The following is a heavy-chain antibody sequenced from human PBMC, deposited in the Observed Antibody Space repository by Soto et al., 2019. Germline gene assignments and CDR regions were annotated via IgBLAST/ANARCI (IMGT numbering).Heavy chain of an antibody. CDR1: GSTFSRYA. Sequence: EVQLLESGGGMVERGGSLRLSCEASGSTFSRYAMNWVRQAPGKGLEWVSGISASGGSTYYADFVKGRITISRDNPKSTLDLQTNSLRVDDTGQHYYARDRGTTGMVAYYYGMDDLGRGTTVTVSS. J-gene: IGHJ6*02. V-gene: IGHV3-23*01. CDR3: ARDRGTTGMVAYYYGMDD. CDR2: ISASGGST. D-gene: IGHD1-1*01.